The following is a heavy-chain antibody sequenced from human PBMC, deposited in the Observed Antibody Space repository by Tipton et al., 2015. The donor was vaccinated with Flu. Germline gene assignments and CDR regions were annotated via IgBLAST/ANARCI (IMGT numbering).Heavy chain of an antibody. J-gene: IGHJ5*02. CDR2: IYYSGST. CDR3: ARARGPINWFDP. D-gene: IGHD3-16*01. Sequence: LRLSCAVSGYSISSNYYWGWIRQPPGKGLEWIGYIYYSGSTNYNPSLKSRVTISVDTSKNQFSLKLSSVTAADTAVYYCARARGPINWFDPWGQGTLVTVSS. CDR1: GYSISSNYY. V-gene: IGHV4-61*01.